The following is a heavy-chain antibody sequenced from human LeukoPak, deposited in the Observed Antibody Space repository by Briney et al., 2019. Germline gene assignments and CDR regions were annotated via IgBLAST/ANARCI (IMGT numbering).Heavy chain of an antibody. D-gene: IGHD2-2*01. CDR2: IYYSGST. J-gene: IGHJ4*02. CDR1: GGSISSGDYY. Sequence: PSETLSLTCTVSGGSISSGDYYWSWIRQPPGKGLEWIGSIYYSGSTYYNPSLKSRVTISVDTSKNQFSLKLSSVTAADTAVYYCARVYCSSTSCLFGYWGQGTLVTVSS. CDR3: ARVYCSSTSCLFGY. V-gene: IGHV4-30-4*01.